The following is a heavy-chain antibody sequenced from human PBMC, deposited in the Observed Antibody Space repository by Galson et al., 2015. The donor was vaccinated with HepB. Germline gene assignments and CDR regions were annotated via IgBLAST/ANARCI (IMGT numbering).Heavy chain of an antibody. CDR2: ISGSGDST. V-gene: IGHV3-23*01. CDR3: AGLHDYVWGSYRGQFDY. CDR1: GVTFSSYA. J-gene: IGHJ4*02. D-gene: IGHD3-16*02. Sequence: SLRLSCAASGVTFSSYAMSWVRQAPGKGLEWVSAISGSGDSTYYADSVKGRFTISRDNSKNTVYLQMNSLRAEDTAVYFCAGLHDYVWGSYRGQFDYWGQGTLVTVSS.